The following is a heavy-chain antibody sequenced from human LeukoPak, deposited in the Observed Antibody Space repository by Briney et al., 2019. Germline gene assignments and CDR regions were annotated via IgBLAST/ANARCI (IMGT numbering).Heavy chain of an antibody. CDR2: IYSGGTT. V-gene: IGHV3-53*01. Sequence: PGGSLRLSCAASGFTFDDYAMHWVRQAPGKGLEWVSIIYSGGTTYYTDSVKGRFTISRDNSTNTVYLQMNSLRAEDTAVYYCARGPYSGYGNWGQGTLVTVSS. J-gene: IGHJ4*02. CDR3: ARGPYSGYGN. D-gene: IGHD5-12*01. CDR1: GFTFDDYA.